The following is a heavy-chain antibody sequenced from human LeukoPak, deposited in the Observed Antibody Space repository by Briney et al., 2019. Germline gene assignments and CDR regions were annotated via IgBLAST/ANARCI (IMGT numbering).Heavy chain of an antibody. J-gene: IGHJ4*02. CDR3: ASVAMIEPLVDY. CDR1: GFTFSSYA. Sequence: GGSLRLSCAASGFTFSSYAMHWVRQAPGKGLEWVAVISYDGSNKYYADSVKGRFTISRDNSKNTLYLQMNSLRAEDTAVYYCASVAMIEPLVDYWGQGTLVTVSS. V-gene: IGHV3-30*04. D-gene: IGHD3-22*01. CDR2: ISYDGSNK.